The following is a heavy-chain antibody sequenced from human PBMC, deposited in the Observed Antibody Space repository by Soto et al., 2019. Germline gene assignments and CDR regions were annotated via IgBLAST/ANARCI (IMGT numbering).Heavy chain of an antibody. CDR3: XSAGHSSSSEGANWFDP. Sequence: QVQLQESGPGLVKPSQTLSLTCTVSGGSISSGGYYWSWIRQHPGKGLEWSGYIYYSGSTYFNPSIKSRLTISVDTSRIQFSLQLSSVTAADTAVXXXXSAGHSSSSEGANWFDPWGQGTL. CDR2: IYYSGST. V-gene: IGHV4-31*03. D-gene: IGHD6-6*01. J-gene: IGHJ5*02. CDR1: GGSISSGGYY.